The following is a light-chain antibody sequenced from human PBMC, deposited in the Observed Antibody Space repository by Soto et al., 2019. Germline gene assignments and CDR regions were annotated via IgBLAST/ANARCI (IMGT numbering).Light chain of an antibody. Sequence: QSAPAEPPAGTGGPGRRGPHPCTRGSSNIGADYEVHWYQQLPGTAPKLLIYGNTNRPSGVPDRFSGSKSGSSASLAITGLQAEDEAEYYCQSYDSTLKGCVFGTGTKVTVL. J-gene: IGLJ1*01. V-gene: IGLV1-40*01. CDR3: QSYDSTLKGCV. CDR1: SSNIGADYE. CDR2: GNT.